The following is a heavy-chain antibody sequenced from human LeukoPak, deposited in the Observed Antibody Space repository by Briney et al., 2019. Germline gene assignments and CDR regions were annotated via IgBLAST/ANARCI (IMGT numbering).Heavy chain of an antibody. CDR1: GFTFSSYA. Sequence: GGSLRLSCAAPGFTFSSYAMSWVRHAPGKGLEWVSHISGSCGSTYYADSVKGRFTISRDNSKNTLYLKMNSLRAEDTAVYYCANPYSGRWGDAFNIWRQRTMV. CDR2: ISGSCGST. D-gene: IGHD6-13*01. CDR3: ANPYSGRWGDAFNI. J-gene: IGHJ3*02. V-gene: IGHV3-23*01.